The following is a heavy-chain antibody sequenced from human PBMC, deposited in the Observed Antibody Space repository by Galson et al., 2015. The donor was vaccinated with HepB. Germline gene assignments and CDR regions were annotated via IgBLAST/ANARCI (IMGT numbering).Heavy chain of an antibody. CDR1: GFTFSSYG. D-gene: IGHD6-13*01. CDR2: ISYDGSNK. CDR3: ARGRRGIAAAGSDY. V-gene: IGHV3-30*03. J-gene: IGHJ4*02. Sequence: LRLSCAASGFTFSSYGMHWVRQAPGKGLEWVAVISYDGSNKYYADSVKGRFTISRDNSKNTLYLQMNSLRAEDTAVYYCARGRRGIAAAGSDYWGQGTLVTVSS.